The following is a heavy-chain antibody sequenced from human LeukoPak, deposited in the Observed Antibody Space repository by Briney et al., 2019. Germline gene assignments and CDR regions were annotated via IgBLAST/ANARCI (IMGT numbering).Heavy chain of an antibody. D-gene: IGHD3/OR15-3a*01. J-gene: IGHJ4*02. CDR2: IIPIFGTA. CDR1: GGTFSSYA. CDR3: AREVGMISGIDY. Sequence: SVKVSCKASGGTFSSYAISWVRQAPGQGLEWMGGIIPIFGTANYAQKFQGRVTITADESTSTAYMELSSLRSEDTAVYYCAREVGMISGIDYWGQGTLVTVSS. V-gene: IGHV1-69*01.